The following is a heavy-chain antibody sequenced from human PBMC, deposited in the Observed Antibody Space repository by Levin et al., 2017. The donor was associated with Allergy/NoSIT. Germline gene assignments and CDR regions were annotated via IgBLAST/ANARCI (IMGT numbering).Heavy chain of an antibody. J-gene: IGHJ4*02. CDR2: ISPYNGNT. V-gene: IGHV1-18*01. Sequence: ASVKVSCKASGYIFINYGITWVRQAPGQGLEWVGWISPYNGNTNYAQKFQGRVTMTRNTYTTTAYLELRNLTSDDTALYYCARDLPSPSRSWPDSWGQGALVTVSP. CDR3: ARDLPSPSRSWPDS. CDR1: GYIFINYG. D-gene: IGHD6-13*01.